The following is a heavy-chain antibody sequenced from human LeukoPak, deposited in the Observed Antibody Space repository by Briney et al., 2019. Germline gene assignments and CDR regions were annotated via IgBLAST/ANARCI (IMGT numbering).Heavy chain of an antibody. V-gene: IGHV4-39*01. Sequence: SETLSLTCTVSGGSISSSSYYWGWIRQPPGKGLEWIGSIYYSGSTYYNPSLKSRVTISVDTSKNQFSLKVSSVTAADTAVYYCARPTTVTTHYFQHWGQGTLVTVSS. J-gene: IGHJ1*01. D-gene: IGHD4-17*01. CDR3: ARPTTVTTHYFQH. CDR1: GGSISSSSYY. CDR2: IYYSGST.